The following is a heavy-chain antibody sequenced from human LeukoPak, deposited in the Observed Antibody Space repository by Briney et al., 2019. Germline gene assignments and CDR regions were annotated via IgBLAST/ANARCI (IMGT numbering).Heavy chain of an antibody. J-gene: IGHJ3*02. V-gene: IGHV3-21*01. CDR2: ISTSSGYI. CDR1: GFSFSIYN. Sequence: KAGGSLRLSCAASGFSFSIYNMNWVRPSPGKAMAWVSSISTSSGYIHYADPLEGRFTVSRDNTKKSLYLQMNSLRADDTAVYYCARSPKTRGYSYGFDAFDMWGQGTLVTVSS. D-gene: IGHD5-18*01. CDR3: ARSPKTRGYSYGFDAFDM.